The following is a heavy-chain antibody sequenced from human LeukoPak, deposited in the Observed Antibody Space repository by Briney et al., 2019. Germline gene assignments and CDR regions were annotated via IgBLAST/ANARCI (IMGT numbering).Heavy chain of an antibody. CDR3: AKVLHPYSSQPIFDY. CDR1: GFTFSSYG. Sequence: GGSLRLSCAASGFTFSSYGMNWVRQAPGKGLEWVSTVSGSGSGTYYADSVTGRLTISRDNSKNTVYLQINSLRAEDTAVYYCAKVLHPYSSQPIFDYWGQGTLVTVSS. V-gene: IGHV3-23*01. D-gene: IGHD2-15*01. CDR2: VSGSGSGT. J-gene: IGHJ4*02.